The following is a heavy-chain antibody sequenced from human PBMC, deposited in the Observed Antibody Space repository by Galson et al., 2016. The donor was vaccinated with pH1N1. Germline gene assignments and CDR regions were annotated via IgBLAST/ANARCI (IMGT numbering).Heavy chain of an antibody. Sequence: SLRLSCAASGLTFNAHVMSWVRQAPGKGLEWVAVITASGDANFYGNSVKGRFVISRDNSRNTVSLHMNSLRPDDTALYYCVKRRPTTRHGVIDYWGQGTLVPVSS. D-gene: IGHD2-8*01. J-gene: IGHJ4*02. CDR1: GLTFNAHV. V-gene: IGHV3-23*01. CDR3: VKRRPTTRHGVIDY. CDR2: ITASGDAN.